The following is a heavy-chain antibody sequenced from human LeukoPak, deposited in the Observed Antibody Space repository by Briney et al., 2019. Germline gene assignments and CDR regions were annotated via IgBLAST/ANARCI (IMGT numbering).Heavy chain of an antibody. CDR1: GFTFSSYA. J-gene: IGHJ4*02. Sequence: GGSLRLSCAASGFTFSSYAMYGVRQAPRKGLEWVSEISSNTGNTYYADSVKGRFTISRDNPKNTLYLQMNSLRAEDTAVYFCAKRGVVIRVILVGFHKEAYYFDSWGQGALVTVSS. CDR2: ISSNTGNT. V-gene: IGHV3-23*01. D-gene: IGHD3-22*01. CDR3: AKRGVVIRVILVGFHKEAYYFDS.